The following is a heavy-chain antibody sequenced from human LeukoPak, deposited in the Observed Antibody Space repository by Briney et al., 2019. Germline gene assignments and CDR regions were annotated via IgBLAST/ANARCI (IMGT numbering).Heavy chain of an antibody. CDR3: ARDRLGGSCCTFYSMDV. V-gene: IGHV3-23*01. CDR1: GFTFSNYA. J-gene: IGHJ6*02. Sequence: PGGSLRLSCAASGFTFSNYAMTWVRQAPGKGLEWVSVISGSGGTTFYADSVKGRFTISRDNSKNTLYLEVNRLRAEDTAVYYCARDRLGGSCCTFYSMDVWGRGTTVTVSS. D-gene: IGHD2-2*01. CDR2: ISGSGGTT.